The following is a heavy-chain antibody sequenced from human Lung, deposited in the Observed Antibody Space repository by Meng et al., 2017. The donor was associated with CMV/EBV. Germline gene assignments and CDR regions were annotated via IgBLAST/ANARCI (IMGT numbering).Heavy chain of an antibody. J-gene: IGHJ2*01. D-gene: IGHD3-16*01. CDR3: AREGLVGDLRYFDL. Sequence: QGQLVQSGAEVKTPGALVKVSCKGSGYSFTDYHIHWVRQAPGQGLEWMGWMNPKSGGANYAQKFQGRVTMTRDTSISTAYMELSRLRSDDTAVYYCAREGLVGDLRYFDLWGRGTLVTVSS. V-gene: IGHV1-2*02. CDR2: MNPKSGGA. CDR1: GYSFTDYH.